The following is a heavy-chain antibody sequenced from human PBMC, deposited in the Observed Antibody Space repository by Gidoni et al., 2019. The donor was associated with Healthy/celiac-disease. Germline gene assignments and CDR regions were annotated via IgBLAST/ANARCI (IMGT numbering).Heavy chain of an antibody. D-gene: IGHD6-13*01. CDR1: VSLSGNAW. CDR2: IRSKTDGGTT. CDR3: TTDRPQLVHLRATMNWFDP. Sequence: EVQLVESGGAWLSPGGSFGPPFPPSVSLSGNAWLTWFRKAPGKGLEWVGRIRSKTDGGTTDYAAPVKGRFTISRDDSKNTLYLQMNSLKTEDTAVYYCTTDRPQLVHLRATMNWFDPWGQGTLVTVSS. V-gene: IGHV3-15*07. J-gene: IGHJ5*02.